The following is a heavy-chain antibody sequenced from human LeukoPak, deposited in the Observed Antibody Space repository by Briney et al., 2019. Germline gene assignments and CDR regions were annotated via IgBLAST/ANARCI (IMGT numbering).Heavy chain of an antibody. CDR1: GFTFSSYA. D-gene: IGHD3-22*01. V-gene: IGHV3-30-3*01. CDR2: ISYDGSNK. CDR3: ARGEVITDLHDASDI. J-gene: IGHJ3*02. Sequence: PGRSLRLSCAASGFTFSSYAMHWVRQAPGKGLEWVAVISYDGSNKYYADSVKGRFTISRDNSKNTLYLQMNSLRAEDTAVYYCARGEVITDLHDASDIWGQGTMVTVSS.